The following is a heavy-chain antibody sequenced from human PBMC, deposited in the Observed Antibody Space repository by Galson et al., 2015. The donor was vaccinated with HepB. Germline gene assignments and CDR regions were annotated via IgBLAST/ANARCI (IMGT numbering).Heavy chain of an antibody. J-gene: IGHJ5*02. CDR3: ARLGDVWGPNRFDP. D-gene: IGHD3-16*01. Sequence: SLRLSCAASGFTFSSYSMNWVRQAPGKGLEWVSYISSSSSTIYYADSVKGRFTISRDNAKNSLYLQMNSLRAEDTAVYYCARLGDVWGPNRFDPWGQGTLVTVSS. CDR1: GFTFSSYS. CDR2: ISSSSSTI. V-gene: IGHV3-48*01.